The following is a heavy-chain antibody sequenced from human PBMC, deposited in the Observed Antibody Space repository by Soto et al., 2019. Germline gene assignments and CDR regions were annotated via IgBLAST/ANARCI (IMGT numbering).Heavy chain of an antibody. CDR3: ARMATYYDYIWGSYDGAFDI. CDR1: GFTFSSYG. CDR2: IWFVGSNK. Sequence: GGSLRLSCAASGFTFSSYGMHWVRQAPGKGLERVAVIWFVGSNKYYADSVKGRFTISRDNSKNTLYLQMNSLRAEDTAVYYCARMATYYDYIWGSYDGAFDIWGQGTMVTVSS. D-gene: IGHD3-16*01. J-gene: IGHJ3*02. V-gene: IGHV3-33*01.